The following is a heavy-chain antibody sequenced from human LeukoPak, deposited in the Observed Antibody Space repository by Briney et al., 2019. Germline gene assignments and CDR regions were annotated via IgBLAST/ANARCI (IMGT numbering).Heavy chain of an antibody. V-gene: IGHV3-7*01. Sequence: GGSLRLSCAASGFTFSSYWMSWVRQAPGKGLEWVAKIKQDGSEKYYVDSVKGRFTISRDNAKNSLYLQMNSLRAEDTAVYYCARRGPRDSSSHFDYWGQGTLVTVSS. J-gene: IGHJ4*02. CDR1: GFTFSSYW. D-gene: IGHD6-13*01. CDR2: IKQDGSEK. CDR3: ARRGPRDSSSHFDY.